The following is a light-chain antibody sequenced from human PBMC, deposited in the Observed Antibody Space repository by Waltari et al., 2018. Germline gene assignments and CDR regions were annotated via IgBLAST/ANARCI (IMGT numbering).Light chain of an antibody. Sequence: QSVLTQPPSVSGTPGQRVTISCSGSFSNIRSNSVNWYQQLPGTSPRLLIYNTNQGPSGVPHRFSASKSGTSASLAITGLQSEDEASYYCAAWDDSLGAVFGGGTKLTVL. V-gene: IGLV1-44*01. CDR2: NTN. J-gene: IGLJ3*02. CDR3: AAWDDSLGAV. CDR1: FSNIRSNS.